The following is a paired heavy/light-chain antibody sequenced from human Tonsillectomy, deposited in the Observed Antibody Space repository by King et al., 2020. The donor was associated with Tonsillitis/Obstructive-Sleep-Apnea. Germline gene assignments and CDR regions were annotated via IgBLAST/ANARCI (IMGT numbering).Heavy chain of an antibody. CDR2: INPKSGDT. D-gene: IGHD4-4*01. Sequence: QVQLVQSGAEVKKPGASVKVSCKASGFTFSDYHIHWVRQAPGQRLEWVGRINPKSGDTNYAQNFQGRVTMTRDTSVNTAYLELTRLTSDDTAVYFCARDRDFSNPYSYYFFMAVWGKGTTVTVSS. V-gene: IGHV1-2*06. CDR3: ARDRDFSNPYSYYFFMAV. J-gene: IGHJ6*03. CDR1: GFTFSDYH.
Light chain of an antibody. Sequence: DIVMSQSPDSLAVSLGERATINCKSSHSVLKNSKNKTYLAWYQQRAGQPPKLLIYWASTRESGVPDRFSGSGSGTDFTLTISSLQAEDVAVYYCQQYHSLPLTFGGGTKVEIK. CDR3: QQYHSLPLT. CDR2: WAS. V-gene: IGKV4-1*01. CDR1: HSVLKNSKNKTY. J-gene: IGKJ4*01.